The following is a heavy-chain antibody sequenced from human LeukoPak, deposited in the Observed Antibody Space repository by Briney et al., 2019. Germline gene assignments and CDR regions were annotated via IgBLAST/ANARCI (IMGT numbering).Heavy chain of an antibody. Sequence: GASVKVSCKASGYTFTSYGISWVRQAPGQGLEWMGWISAYNGNTNYAQKFQGRVTMTEDTSTDTAYMELSSLRSEDTAVYYCATDPPFLGEGYFDYWGQGTLVTVSS. J-gene: IGHJ4*02. V-gene: IGHV1-18*01. CDR1: GYTFTSYG. CDR2: ISAYNGNT. CDR3: ATDPPFLGEGYFDY. D-gene: IGHD3-10*01.